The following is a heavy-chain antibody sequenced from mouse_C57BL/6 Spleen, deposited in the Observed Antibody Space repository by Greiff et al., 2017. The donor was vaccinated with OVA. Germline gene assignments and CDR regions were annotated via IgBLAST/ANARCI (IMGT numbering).Heavy chain of an antibody. CDR2: INPSNGGT. J-gene: IGHJ1*03. CDR3: ERRVNYGSRYDWCIDD. V-gene: IGHV1-53*01. Sequence: VQLQQPGTELVKPGASVKLSCKASGYTFTSYWMHWVKQRPGQGLEWIGNINPSNGGTNYTEKFKSKATLTVDKSSSTAYMQLSSLTTVDSAVYYCERRVNYGSRYDWCIDDWGTGTTVTVSS. CDR1: GYTFTSYW. D-gene: IGHD1-1*01.